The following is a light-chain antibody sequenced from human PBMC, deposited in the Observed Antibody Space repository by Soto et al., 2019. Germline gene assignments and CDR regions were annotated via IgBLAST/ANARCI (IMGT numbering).Light chain of an antibody. CDR1: QSVHSRN. V-gene: IGKV3-20*01. Sequence: ELVLTQSPGTLSLSPGERATLSCWASQSVHSRNLSWYRQKVGQAPRLLIYGASNRATGVPDRFSASGSGTDFTLTISRLEPEDFAVYYCQQLDNSQWTFGQGTKVEIK. CDR3: QQLDNSQWT. J-gene: IGKJ1*01. CDR2: GAS.